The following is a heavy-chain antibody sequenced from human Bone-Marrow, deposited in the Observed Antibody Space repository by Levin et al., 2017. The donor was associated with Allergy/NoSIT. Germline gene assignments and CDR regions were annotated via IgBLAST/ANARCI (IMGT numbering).Heavy chain of an antibody. D-gene: IGHD2-15*01. J-gene: IGHJ4*02. Sequence: ASVKVSCKASGYPFSSYFMHWVRQAPGQGLEWVGVINPSGGSTTYAQKFQGRVTMTRDTSTGTVYMEVSSLRSEDTAVYYCAREGNHCSGGSCYVDYWGQGTLVIVSS. V-gene: IGHV1-46*01. CDR3: AREGNHCSGGSCYVDY. CDR2: INPSGGST. CDR1: GYPFSSYF.